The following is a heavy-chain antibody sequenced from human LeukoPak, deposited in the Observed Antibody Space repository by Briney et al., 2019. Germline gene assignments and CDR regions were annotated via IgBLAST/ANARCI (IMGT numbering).Heavy chain of an antibody. Sequence: ASVKVSCKASGYTFTGYYIHWVRQAPGQGLEWMGRISPKSGDTDYSRKFQGGVTLTSDSSITTAYMELNRLTSDATAVYYCASGTYGDYSFDFWGQGTLVTVSS. CDR1: GYTFTGYY. CDR2: ISPKSGDT. D-gene: IGHD4-17*01. V-gene: IGHV1-2*06. J-gene: IGHJ4*02. CDR3: ASGTYGDYSFDF.